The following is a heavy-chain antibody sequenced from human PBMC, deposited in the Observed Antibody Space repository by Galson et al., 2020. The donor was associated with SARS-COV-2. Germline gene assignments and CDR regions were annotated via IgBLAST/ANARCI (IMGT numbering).Heavy chain of an antibody. CDR3: AKDKRGGTAIVGANVFFDN. J-gene: IGHJ4*02. V-gene: IGHV3-23*01. CDR2: IRPGGDRT. D-gene: IGHD1-26*01. Sequence: GGFLRLSCEASGFPFAAYAMSWVRQAPGKGLEWVSPIRPGGDRTYYADSVKGRLTISRDNSKNTLYLQMNSLTADDTAVYRCAKDKRGGTAIVGANVFFDNWCQGALVAVSS. CDR1: GFPFAAYA.